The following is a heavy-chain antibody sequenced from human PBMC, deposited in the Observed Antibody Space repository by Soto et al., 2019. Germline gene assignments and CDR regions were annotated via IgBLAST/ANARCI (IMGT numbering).Heavy chain of an antibody. Sequence: ASVKVSCKASGGTFSSYAISWVRQAPGQGLEWMGGIIPIFGTANYAQEFQGRVTITADESTSTAYMELSSLRSEDTAVYYCARDGYSSGRTERYYYYYGMDVWGQGTTVT. CDR2: IIPIFGTA. CDR1: GGTFSSYA. J-gene: IGHJ6*02. D-gene: IGHD6-19*01. V-gene: IGHV1-69*13. CDR3: ARDGYSSGRTERYYYYYGMDV.